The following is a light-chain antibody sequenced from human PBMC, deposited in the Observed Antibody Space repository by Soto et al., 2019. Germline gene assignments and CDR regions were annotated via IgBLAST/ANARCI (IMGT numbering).Light chain of an antibody. Sequence: DIMMTQSPDSLAVSLGERATINCKSSQSVLYSSNNKNYLAWYQQKAGQPPKLLIYWASTRESGVPDRFSGSGSGTDFTLTISSLQAEDVAVYYCQQYYSTPLTFGGGTKVDIK. CDR2: WAS. CDR1: QSVLYSSNNKNY. J-gene: IGKJ4*01. V-gene: IGKV4-1*01. CDR3: QQYYSTPLT.